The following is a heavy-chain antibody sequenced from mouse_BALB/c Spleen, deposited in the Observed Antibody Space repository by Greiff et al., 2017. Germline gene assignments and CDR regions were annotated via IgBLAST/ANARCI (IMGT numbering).Heavy chain of an antibody. CDR2: INPSTGYT. J-gene: IGHJ4*01. V-gene: IGHV1-7*01. CDR1: GYTFTSYW. D-gene: IGHD4-1*01. CDR3: ARSELTGTAMDY. Sequence: QVQLQQSGAELAKPGASVKMSCKASGYTFTSYWMHWVKQRPGQGLEWIGYINPSTGYTEYNQKFKDKATLTADKSSSTAYMQLSSLTSEDSAVYYCARSELTGTAMDYWGQGTSVTVSS.